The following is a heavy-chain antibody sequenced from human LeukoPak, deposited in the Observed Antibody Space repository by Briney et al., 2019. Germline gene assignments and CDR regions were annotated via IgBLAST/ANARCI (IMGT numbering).Heavy chain of an antibody. CDR2: VNRDGSET. CDR3: ARNNGMDV. V-gene: IGHV3-7*03. Sequence: GGSLRLSCAASGFALSSHWMTWVRQVPGRGPEWVANVNRDGSETYYLDSVKGRFTISKDNAKNSLYLQMNSLRAEDTALYHCARNNGMDVWGQGTTVIVSS. J-gene: IGHJ6*02. CDR1: GFALSSHW.